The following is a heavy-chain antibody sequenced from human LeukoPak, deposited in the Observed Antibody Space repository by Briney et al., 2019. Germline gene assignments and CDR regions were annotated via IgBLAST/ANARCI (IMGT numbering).Heavy chain of an antibody. Sequence: RSSEALSLTCTVSGGSISSYYWSWIRQPPGKGLEWIGYIYYSGSTNYNPSLKSRVTISVDTSKNQFSLKLSSVTAADTAVYYCARDRVPTDWGQGTLVTVSS. CDR3: ARDRVPTD. V-gene: IGHV4-59*01. J-gene: IGHJ4*02. CDR2: IYYSGST. CDR1: GGSISSYY. D-gene: IGHD2-2*01.